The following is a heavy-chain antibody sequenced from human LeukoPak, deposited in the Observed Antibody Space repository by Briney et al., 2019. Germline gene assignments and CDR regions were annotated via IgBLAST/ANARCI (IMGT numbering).Heavy chain of an antibody. CDR3: ARVSYYDSSGYYSEYFQH. D-gene: IGHD3-22*01. CDR1: GYTFTSYG. V-gene: IGHV1-18*01. Sequence: ASVKVSCKASGYTFTSYGISWVRQAPGQGLEWMGWISAYNGNTNYAQKLQGRVTMTTDTSTSTAYMELRSLRSDDTAVYYCARVSYYDSSGYYSEYFQHWGQGTLVTVSS. CDR2: ISAYNGNT. J-gene: IGHJ1*01.